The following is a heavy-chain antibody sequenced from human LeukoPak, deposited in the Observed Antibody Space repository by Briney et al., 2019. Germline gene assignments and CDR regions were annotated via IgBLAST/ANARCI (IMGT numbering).Heavy chain of an antibody. CDR2: INRDESNT. V-gene: IGHV3-74*01. J-gene: IGHJ3*02. Sequence: PGGSLRLSCAASGFTFSHYLMHWVRQAPGKGLVWVSRINRDESNTNSYADSVKGRFIISRDNAKNTLYPQMNSLRAEDTAVYFCGRGGNGIDIWGQGTTVIVSS. D-gene: IGHD2-8*01. CDR3: GRGGNGIDI. CDR1: GFTFSHYL.